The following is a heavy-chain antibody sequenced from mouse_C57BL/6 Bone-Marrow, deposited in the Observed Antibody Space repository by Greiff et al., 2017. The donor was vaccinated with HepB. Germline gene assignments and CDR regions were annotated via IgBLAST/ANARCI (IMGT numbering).Heavy chain of an antibody. V-gene: IGHV1-42*01. Sequence: EVQLQQSGPELVKPGASVKISCKASGYSFTGYYMNWVKQSPEKSLEWIGEINPSTGGTTYNQKFKAKATLTVDKSSSTAYMQLKSLTSEDSAVYYCALGRRFAYWGQGTLVTVSA. CDR3: ALGRRFAY. D-gene: IGHD4-1*01. CDR2: INPSTGGT. CDR1: GYSFTGYY. J-gene: IGHJ3*01.